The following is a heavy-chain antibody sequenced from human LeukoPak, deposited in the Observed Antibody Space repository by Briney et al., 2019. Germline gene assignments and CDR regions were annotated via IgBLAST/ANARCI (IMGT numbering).Heavy chain of an antibody. V-gene: IGHV1-69*13. Sequence: SVKVSCKASGYSFNYYGISWVRQAPGQGLEWMGGIIPIFGTANYAQKFQGRVTITADESTSTAYMELSSLRSEDTAVCYRASRGDSGYGVNRDYWGQGTLVTVSS. CDR2: IIPIFGTA. J-gene: IGHJ4*02. CDR1: GYSFNYYG. CDR3: ASRGDSGYGVNRDY. D-gene: IGHD5-12*01.